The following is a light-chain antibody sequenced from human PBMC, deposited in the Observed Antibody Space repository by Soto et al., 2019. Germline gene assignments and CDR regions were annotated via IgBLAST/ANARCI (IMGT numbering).Light chain of an antibody. CDR2: GAS. V-gene: IGKV3-15*01. CDR1: QSVSSN. J-gene: IGKJ1*01. Sequence: EIVMTQSPATLSVSPGERATLSCRASQSVSSNLAWYQQKPGQAPRLLIYGASTRATGIPARFSGSGSGTECTLTISSLQSEDFAVYYCQQYNNWTPITFGQGTKVEIK. CDR3: QQYNNWTPIT.